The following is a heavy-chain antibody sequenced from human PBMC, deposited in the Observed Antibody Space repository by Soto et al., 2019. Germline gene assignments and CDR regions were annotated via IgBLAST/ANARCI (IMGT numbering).Heavy chain of an antibody. CDR1: GFTFSSYA. CDR2: ISYDGSNK. D-gene: IGHD2-15*01. Sequence: QVQLVESGGGVVQPGRSLRLSCADSGFTFSSYAMHWVRQAPGKGLEWVSFISYDGSNKYCADSVKGRFTISRDNSKNTLYLEMNSPRTEDTAVYYCVREGSFCSGGGCEGAMDVWGQGTTVTVSS. V-gene: IGHV3-30-3*01. J-gene: IGHJ6*02. CDR3: VREGSFCSGGGCEGAMDV.